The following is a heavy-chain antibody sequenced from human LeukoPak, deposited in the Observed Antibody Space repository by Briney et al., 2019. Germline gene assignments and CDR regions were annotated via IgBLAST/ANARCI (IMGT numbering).Heavy chain of an antibody. V-gene: IGHV3-23*01. CDR1: GFTFRSNG. Sequence: PGGCLRLSCAASGFTFRSNGMSSVRQAPGRGPEWVPSISRTGNDTYYTDCEKGRYSVSRDNSKTTLYLQMNSLRVEDSAVYYCAKIGVIGRWYFDYWGQGTLVTVSS. D-gene: IGHD3-16*02. CDR3: AKIGVIGRWYFDY. J-gene: IGHJ4*02. CDR2: ISRTGNDT.